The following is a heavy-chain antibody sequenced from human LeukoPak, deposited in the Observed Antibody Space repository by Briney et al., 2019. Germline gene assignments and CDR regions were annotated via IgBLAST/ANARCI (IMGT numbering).Heavy chain of an antibody. J-gene: IGHJ4*02. CDR1: GGSVSSTTYY. V-gene: IGHV4-39*01. CDR3: ARYVVYGSGKYYFDY. Sequence: SETLSLTCTVSGGSVSSTTYYWSWIRQPPGKGLEWIASINYSGSTYYNPSLKSRVTISVDTSGNQFSLKLSSVTAADTAVYYCARYVVYGSGKYYFDYWGQGTLVTVSS. CDR2: INYSGST. D-gene: IGHD3-10*01.